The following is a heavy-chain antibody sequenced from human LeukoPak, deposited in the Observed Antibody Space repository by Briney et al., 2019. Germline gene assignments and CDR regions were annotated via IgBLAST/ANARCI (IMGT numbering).Heavy chain of an antibody. CDR2: IYYSGST. Sequence: SETLSLTCTVSGGSISSSSYYWGWIRQPPGKGLEWIGSIYYSGSTYYNPSLKSRVTISIDTSKNQFSLKLSSVTAADTAVYYCARMPSIARGYFDYWGQGTLVTVSS. V-gene: IGHV4-39*01. CDR3: ARMPSIARGYFDY. CDR1: GGSISSSSYY. D-gene: IGHD2-21*01. J-gene: IGHJ4*02.